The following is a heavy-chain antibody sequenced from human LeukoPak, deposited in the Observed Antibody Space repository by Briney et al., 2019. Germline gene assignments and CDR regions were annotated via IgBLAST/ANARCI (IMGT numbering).Heavy chain of an antibody. D-gene: IGHD6-13*01. CDR1: GGSISGYY. V-gene: IGHV4-59*12. CDR2: IYYSGST. CDR3: ARDRQQLSRDAFDI. Sequence: MTSETLSLTCTVSGGSISGYYWSWIRQPPGKGLEWIGYIYYSGSTNYNPSLKSRVTISVDKSKNQFSLKLSSVTAADTAVYYCARDRQQLSRDAFDIWGQGTMVTVSS. J-gene: IGHJ3*02.